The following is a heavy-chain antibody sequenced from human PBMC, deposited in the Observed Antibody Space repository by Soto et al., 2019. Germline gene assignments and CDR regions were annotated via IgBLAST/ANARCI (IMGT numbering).Heavy chain of an antibody. CDR2: IKTKGEGGPT. V-gene: IGHV3-15*07. CDR1: GLHITNAW. D-gene: IGHD2-15*01. Sequence: EVQLVEFGGGHIQPGGSLRLSCAASGLHITNAWMNWVRQAPGKGLEWVGRIKTKGEGGPTDYPAAGKGRFTVSRDDSKDTLHLQMNSLKTEDTAVYYGITGSVEGVWGQGTAVIVSS. CDR3: ITGSVEGV. J-gene: IGHJ6*02.